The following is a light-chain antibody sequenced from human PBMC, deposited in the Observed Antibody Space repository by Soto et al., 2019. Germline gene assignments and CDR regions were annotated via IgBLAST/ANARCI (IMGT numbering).Light chain of an antibody. CDR1: SSNIGAGYD. J-gene: IGLJ2*01. V-gene: IGLV1-40*01. CDR3: QSYDSSLSGSGV. CDR2: GNS. Sequence: QPVLTQPPSVSGAPGQRVTISCTGSSSNIGAGYDVHWYQQLPGTAPKLLIYGNSNRPSGVPDRFSGSKSGTSASLAITGLQAEDEADYYCQSYDSSLSGSGVFGGGIKVTVL.